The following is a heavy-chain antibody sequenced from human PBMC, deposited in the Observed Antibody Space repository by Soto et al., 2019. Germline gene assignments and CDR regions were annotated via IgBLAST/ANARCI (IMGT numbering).Heavy chain of an antibody. J-gene: IGHJ6*02. V-gene: IGHV3-23*01. CDR1: GFTFSSCA. D-gene: IGHD2-15*01. CDR2: IIDSGGST. CDR3: LNGGRYSSSSGVDA. Sequence: PGGSLRLSCAASGFTFSSCAMGWVRQAPGKGLEWVSDIIDSGGSTYYADSVKGRFTVSRDNSKSTLYLQMNSLRAEDTALYYWLNGGRYSSSSGVDAWGQENTLTVSS.